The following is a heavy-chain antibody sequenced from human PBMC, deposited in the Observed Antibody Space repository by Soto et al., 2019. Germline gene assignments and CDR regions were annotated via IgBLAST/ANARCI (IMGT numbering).Heavy chain of an antibody. J-gene: IGHJ5*02. CDR1: GGSISSGGYY. CDR3: AISTGSADWFDP. CDR2: IYYSGST. Sequence: QVQLQESGPGRVKPSQTLSLTCTVSGGSISSGGYYWSWIRQHPGKGLEWIGYIYYSGSTYYNPALSSRVXTXEXXSKNQFSLKRRSVTAADTAVYYCAISTGSADWFDPWGQGTLVTVSS. V-gene: IGHV4-31*03. D-gene: IGHD3-22*01.